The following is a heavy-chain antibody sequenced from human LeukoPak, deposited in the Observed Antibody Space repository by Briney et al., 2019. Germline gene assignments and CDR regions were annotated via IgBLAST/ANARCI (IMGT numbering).Heavy chain of an antibody. CDR1: VFTVSNNY. D-gene: IGHD6-19*01. J-gene: IGHJ6*04. Sequence: GGSLRLSCAASVFTVSNNYMSWVRQRPGKGLEGFSVIYNGDNTYYADSVRGRFTISRDNSQNTLYLQMNSLRVEDTALYFCARAGFYSGWYVVEFWGNGTMVTVSS. CDR3: ARAGFYSGWYVVEF. V-gene: IGHV3-53*03. CDR2: IYNGDNT.